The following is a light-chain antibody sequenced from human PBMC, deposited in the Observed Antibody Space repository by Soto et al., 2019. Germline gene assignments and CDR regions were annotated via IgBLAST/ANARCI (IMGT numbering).Light chain of an antibody. CDR2: KAS. CDR1: QNINVW. Sequence: DIQMTQSPSTLSASVGDRVIITCRASQNINVWLAWFQQKPGTAPKLLIYKASILERGVPSRFSGSGSGTEFTLTVNSLQPDDFATYYCLQNSGFPYTFRQGTKLEI. J-gene: IGKJ2*01. CDR3: LQNSGFPYT. V-gene: IGKV1-5*03.